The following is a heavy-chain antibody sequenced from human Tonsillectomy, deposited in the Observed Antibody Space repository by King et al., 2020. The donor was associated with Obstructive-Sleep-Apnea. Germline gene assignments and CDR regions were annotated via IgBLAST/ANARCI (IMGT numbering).Heavy chain of an antibody. CDR2: IYYSGST. J-gene: IGHJ4*02. CDR3: ASGFMLRGAPVDS. D-gene: IGHD3-10*01. Sequence: VQLQESGPGLVKPSQTLSLTCSVSGASISSGNYYWSWIRQPPGKGLEWIGYIYYSGSTYYNPSLKSRVTISLDTSKNQFSLRLNSVTAADTAVYYCASGFMLRGAPVDSWGQGTLVTVSS. CDR1: GASISSGNYY. V-gene: IGHV4-30-4*01.